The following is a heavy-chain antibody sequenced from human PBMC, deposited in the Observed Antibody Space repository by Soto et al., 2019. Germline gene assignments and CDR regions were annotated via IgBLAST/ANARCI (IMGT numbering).Heavy chain of an antibody. CDR3: ARGPNIVGATIDY. J-gene: IGHJ4*02. CDR1: GGSISSGGYY. CDR2: IYYSGST. V-gene: IGHV4-31*03. Sequence: SETLSLTCTVSGGSISSGGYYWSWIRQHPGKGLEWIGYIYYSGSTYYNPSLKSRVTISVDTSKNQFSLKLSSVTAADTAVYYCARGPNIVGATIDYWGQGTLVTSPQ. D-gene: IGHD1-26*01.